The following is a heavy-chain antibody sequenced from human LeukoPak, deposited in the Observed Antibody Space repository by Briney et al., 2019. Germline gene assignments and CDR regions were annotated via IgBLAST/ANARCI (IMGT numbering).Heavy chain of an antibody. J-gene: IGHJ5*02. D-gene: IGHD5-18*01. CDR1: GFTFSSYA. Sequence: GGSLRLSCAASGFTFSSYAMSWVRQAPGKGLEWVSAISGSGGSTYYVDSVKGRFTISRDNSKNTLYLQMNSLRAEDTAVYYCARDNEYSYRPNWFDPWGQGTLVTVSS. V-gene: IGHV3-23*01. CDR3: ARDNEYSYRPNWFDP. CDR2: ISGSGGST.